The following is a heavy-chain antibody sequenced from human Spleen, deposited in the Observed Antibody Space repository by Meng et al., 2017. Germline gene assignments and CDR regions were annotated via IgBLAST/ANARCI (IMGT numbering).Heavy chain of an antibody. D-gene: IGHD4-17*01. CDR2: IYWNDDG. J-gene: IGHJ4*02. CDR3: VHSEVTTYYFDY. CDR1: GFSLFTYGVC. V-gene: IGHV2-5*01. Sequence: QITLKESGPTLVKPPQTLTLTCTFSGFSLFTYGVCVGWIRQPPGKAPEWLALIYWNDDGRYSPSLKSRLTITKDISRNQVVLTMTNMDPVDTAIYYCVHSEVTTYYFDYWGQGILVTVSS.